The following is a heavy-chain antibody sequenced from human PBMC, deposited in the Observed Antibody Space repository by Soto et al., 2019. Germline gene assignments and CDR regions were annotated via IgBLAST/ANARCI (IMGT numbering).Heavy chain of an antibody. CDR1: GGSISSSPYY. V-gene: IGHV4-39*02. CDR2: IYYSGST. CDR3: ARDYTGYSSSWYNWFDP. D-gene: IGHD6-13*01. Sequence: PSETLSLTCSVSGGSISSSPYYWGWIRQPPGKGLEWIGSIYYSGSTYYNPSLKSRVTVSVDMSKTQFSLKLSSVTAADTAVYYCARDYTGYSSSWYNWFDPWGLGTLVTVSS. J-gene: IGHJ5*02.